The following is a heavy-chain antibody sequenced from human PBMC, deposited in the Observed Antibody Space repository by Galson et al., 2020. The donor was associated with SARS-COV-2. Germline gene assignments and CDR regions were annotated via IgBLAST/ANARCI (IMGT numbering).Heavy chain of an antibody. V-gene: IGHV2-26*01. CDR2: IFSNDEK. CDR1: GFSLSNARMG. J-gene: IGHJ4*02. D-gene: IGHD3-10*01. CDR3: ARTVLASKGVWFGEFEYYFDY. Sequence: SGPTLVKPTEILTLTCTVSGFSLSNARMGVSWIRQPPGKALQRLPPIFSNDEKPYSTSLKSRLTIPKDTSKRQVVLTMTNMDHVDTATYYCARTVLASKGVWFGEFEYYFDYWSQGTLVTVSS.